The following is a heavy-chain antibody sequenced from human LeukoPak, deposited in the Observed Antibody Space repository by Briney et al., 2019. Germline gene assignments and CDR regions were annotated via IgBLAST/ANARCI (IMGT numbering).Heavy chain of an antibody. CDR2: INQDGSEK. Sequence: PGGSLRLSCAASGFTFSSYSMSWVRQAPGKGLDWVANINQDGSEKYYVDSVKGRFTISRDNAKNSLYLQMNSLRAEDTAVYYCAREGYDSSGYYPEGPIDYWGQGTLVTVSS. D-gene: IGHD3-22*01. V-gene: IGHV3-7*01. CDR3: AREGYDSSGYYPEGPIDY. J-gene: IGHJ4*02. CDR1: GFTFSSYS.